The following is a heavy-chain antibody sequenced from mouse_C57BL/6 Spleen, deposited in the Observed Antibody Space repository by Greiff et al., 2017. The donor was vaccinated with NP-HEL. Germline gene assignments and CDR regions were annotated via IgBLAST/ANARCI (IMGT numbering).Heavy chain of an antibody. CDR2: ISYDGSN. CDR1: GYSITSGYY. J-gene: IGHJ3*01. V-gene: IGHV3-6*01. Sequence: ESGPGLVKPSQSLSLTCSVTGYSITSGYYWNWIRQFPGNKLEWMGYISYDGSNNYNPSLKNRISITRDTSKNQFFLKLNSVTTEDTATYYCARDLPGREGFAYWGQGTLVTVSA. D-gene: IGHD2-1*01. CDR3: ARDLPGREGFAY.